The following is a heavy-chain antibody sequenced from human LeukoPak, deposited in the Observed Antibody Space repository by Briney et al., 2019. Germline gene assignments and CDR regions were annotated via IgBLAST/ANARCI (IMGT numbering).Heavy chain of an antibody. Sequence: GGSLRISCAASGFAFRSYSVNWVRQAPGKGLEWVSSISSSSSFIYYADSVKRRFTISRDDAKNSLYLQMNSLRAEDSAVYYCATDPDGYSLNYWGQGTLVTVSS. D-gene: IGHD5-24*01. J-gene: IGHJ4*02. V-gene: IGHV3-21*01. CDR3: ATDPDGYSLNY. CDR2: ISSSSSFI. CDR1: GFAFRSYS.